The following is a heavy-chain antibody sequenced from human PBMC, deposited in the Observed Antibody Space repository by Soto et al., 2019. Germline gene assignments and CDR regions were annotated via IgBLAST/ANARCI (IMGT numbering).Heavy chain of an antibody. CDR3: ARDRGYTYAFDY. CDR1: GFTFSNYA. V-gene: IGHV3-48*02. Sequence: GGSLRLSCAASGFTFSNYAMNWVRQAPGKGLEWVSFISSSGSTIYYADSVKGRFTISRDNAKNSLYLQMNSLRDEDTAVYYCARDRGYTYAFDYWGQGTLVTVSS. CDR2: ISSSGSTI. J-gene: IGHJ4*02. D-gene: IGHD5-18*01.